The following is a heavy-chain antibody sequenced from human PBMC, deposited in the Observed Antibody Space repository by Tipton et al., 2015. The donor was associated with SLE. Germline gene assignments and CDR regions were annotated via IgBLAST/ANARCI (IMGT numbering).Heavy chain of an antibody. CDR3: AREPIVGATQ. J-gene: IGHJ4*02. CDR2: IHSSGST. D-gene: IGHD1-26*01. Sequence: GLVKPSETLSLTCTVFGGSISSYYWSWIRQPAGKGLEWIGQIHSSGSTSYNPSLKSRVSISVDMSKNQVSLKLSSVTAADTALYYCAREPIVGATQWGQGTLVTVSS. CDR1: GGSISSYY. V-gene: IGHV4-4*07.